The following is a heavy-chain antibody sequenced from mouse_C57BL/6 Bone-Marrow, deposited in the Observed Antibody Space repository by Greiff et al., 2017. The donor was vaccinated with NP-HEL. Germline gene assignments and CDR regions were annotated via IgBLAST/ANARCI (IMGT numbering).Heavy chain of an antibody. CDR3: ARSIYYDYADDPFYAMDY. CDR2: IRNKASGYTT. Sequence: EVMSVESGGGLVQPGGSLSLSCAASGFTFTDYYMNWVRQPPGQALEWLGFIRNKASGYTTEYSASVKGRFAISRDNSQSILYLQMNALRAEDSATYYCARSIYYDYADDPFYAMDYWGQGTSVTVSS. J-gene: IGHJ4*01. D-gene: IGHD2-4*01. V-gene: IGHV7-3*01. CDR1: GFTFTDYY.